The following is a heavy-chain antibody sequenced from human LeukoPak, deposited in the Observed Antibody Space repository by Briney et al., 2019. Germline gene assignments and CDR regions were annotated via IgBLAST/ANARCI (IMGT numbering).Heavy chain of an antibody. CDR3: TPQWGYYDSSGYAFDI. D-gene: IGHD3-22*01. V-gene: IGHV4-39*01. CDR2: IYYSGST. CDR1: GGSISSSSYY. Sequence: SETLSLTCTVSGGSISSSSYYWGWIRQPPGKGLEWIGSIYYSGSTYYNPSLKSRVTISVDTSKNQFSLKLSSVTAPDTAVYYCTPQWGYYDSSGYAFDIGGQGTMVTVSS. J-gene: IGHJ3*02.